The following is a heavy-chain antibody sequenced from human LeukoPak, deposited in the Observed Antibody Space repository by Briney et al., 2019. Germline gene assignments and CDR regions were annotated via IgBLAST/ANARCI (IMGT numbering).Heavy chain of an antibody. Sequence: RASVKASCKASGYTFTGYYMHWVRQAPGQGLEWMGWINPNSGGTNYAQKFQGRVTMTRDTSISTAYMELSRLRSDDTAVYYCARGRASSAHFDYWGQGTLVTVSS. CDR3: ARGRASSAHFDY. CDR1: GYTFTGYY. V-gene: IGHV1-2*02. CDR2: INPNSGGT. J-gene: IGHJ4*02.